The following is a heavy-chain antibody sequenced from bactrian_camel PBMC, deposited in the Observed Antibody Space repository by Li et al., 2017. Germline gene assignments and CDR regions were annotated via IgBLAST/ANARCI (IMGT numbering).Heavy chain of an antibody. Sequence: HVQLVESGGGSVQAGGSLRLSCVVSGHSRGSNCVGWYRLPPGRAPAERGGIAAIRRSGGETWYAGSVKGRFTISRDKGKNAVYLEMRDLDPEDTAMYYCAASLRRPCALWTTYDIYGQGTQVTV. V-gene: IGHV3-3*01. J-gene: IGHJ4*01. D-gene: IGHD3*01. CDR2: IRRSGGET. CDR1: GHSRGSNC.